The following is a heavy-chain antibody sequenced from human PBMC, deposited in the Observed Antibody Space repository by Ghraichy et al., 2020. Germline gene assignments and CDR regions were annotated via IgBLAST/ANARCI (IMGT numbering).Heavy chain of an antibody. Sequence: GGSLRLSCAASGFTFSSYAMSWVRQAPGKGLEWVSAISGSGGSTYYADSVKGRFTISRDNSKNTLYLQMNSLRAEDTAVYYCAKDLPMRAGMVRGALDYWGQGTLVTVSS. V-gene: IGHV3-23*01. J-gene: IGHJ4*02. CDR2: ISGSGGST. CDR3: AKDLPMRAGMVRGALDY. D-gene: IGHD3-10*01. CDR1: GFTFSSYA.